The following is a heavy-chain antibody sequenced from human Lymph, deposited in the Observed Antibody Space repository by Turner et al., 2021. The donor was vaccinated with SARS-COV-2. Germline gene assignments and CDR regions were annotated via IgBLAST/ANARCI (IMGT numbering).Heavy chain of an antibody. J-gene: IGHJ6*02. Sequence: VQLVESGGGLIQPGGSLRLSFAASGLTVSRNYMSWVRQAQGKGLEGVSVIYGGGRTYYADSVKGRFIISRDNAKNTLYLQMNSLIAEDTAVYYCARDLYYYGMDVWGQGTTVTVSS. CDR1: GLTVSRNY. V-gene: IGHV3-53*01. CDR3: ARDLYYYGMDV. CDR2: IYGGGRT.